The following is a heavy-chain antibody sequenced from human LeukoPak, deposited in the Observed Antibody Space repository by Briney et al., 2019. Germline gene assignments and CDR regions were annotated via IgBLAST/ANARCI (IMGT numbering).Heavy chain of an antibody. CDR2: ISGSGGST. J-gene: IGHJ6*04. Sequence: PGGSLRLSCAASGFTFSSYGMSWVRQAPGKGLEWVSAISGSGGSTYYADSVKGRFTISRDNSKNTLYLQMNSLRAEDTAVYYCAKGGSIRELFLRLDVWGKGTTVTVSS. CDR1: GFTFSSYG. V-gene: IGHV3-23*01. D-gene: IGHD1-7*01. CDR3: AKGGSIRELFLRLDV.